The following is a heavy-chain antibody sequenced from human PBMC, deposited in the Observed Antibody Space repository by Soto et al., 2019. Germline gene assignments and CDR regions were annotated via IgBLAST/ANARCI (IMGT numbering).Heavy chain of an antibody. V-gene: IGHV3-30*18. CDR1: GFTFTSYG. J-gene: IGHJ6*02. Sequence: SGGSLRLSCGASGFTFTSYGMHWVRQAPGKGLEWVAVISYDGGDKYYADSVKGRFTISRDNSKNTLYLQMNSLRAEDTAVYYCAKASGYCSSSTCSRLIYYYYGMDVWGQGTTVTVSS. D-gene: IGHD2-2*01. CDR3: AKASGYCSSSTCSRLIYYYYGMDV. CDR2: ISYDGGDK.